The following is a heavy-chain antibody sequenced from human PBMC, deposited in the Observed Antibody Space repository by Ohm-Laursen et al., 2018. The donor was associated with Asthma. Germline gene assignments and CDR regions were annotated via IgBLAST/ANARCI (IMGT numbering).Heavy chain of an antibody. D-gene: IGHD5-24*01. CDR1: GFTFSSYA. Sequence: GSLRLSCAAPGFTFSSYAMSWVRQAPGKGLEWVSIISGSGGSTFYADSVKGRFTVSRDNSKNTLFLQMNSLRAEDTAVYYCAKERTEMATIMAWFDPWGQGTLVTVSS. CDR3: AKERTEMATIMAWFDP. V-gene: IGHV3-23*01. CDR2: ISGSGGST. J-gene: IGHJ5*02.